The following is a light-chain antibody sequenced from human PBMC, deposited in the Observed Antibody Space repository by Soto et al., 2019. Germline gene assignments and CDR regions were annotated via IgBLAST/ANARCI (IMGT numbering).Light chain of an antibody. J-gene: IGKJ1*01. CDR2: GAP. CDR1: LSVSGSQ. Sequence: VLTQSPGTLSLSPGERATLSCRASLSVSGSQLAWYQQKPGQPPRLLIYGAPSRAAGIPDRFSGSGSGTDFTLTINRLEPEDFAVYYCQQYVTSRRTFGPGTKVDIK. CDR3: QQYVTSRRT. V-gene: IGKV3-20*01.